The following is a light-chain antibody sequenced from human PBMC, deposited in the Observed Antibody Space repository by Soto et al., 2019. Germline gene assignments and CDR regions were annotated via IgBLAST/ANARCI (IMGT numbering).Light chain of an antibody. CDR3: QQYNSYWT. Sequence: DIQMTHSPSTLSASVGDIVIISCRASQSISRRLALYQQKPGKAPRLLIYDVSTLESGVPSRFSGSGSGTEFTLTISSLQPDDFATYYCQQYNSYWTFGQGTKVDIK. CDR2: DVS. J-gene: IGKJ1*01. CDR1: QSISRR. V-gene: IGKV1-5*01.